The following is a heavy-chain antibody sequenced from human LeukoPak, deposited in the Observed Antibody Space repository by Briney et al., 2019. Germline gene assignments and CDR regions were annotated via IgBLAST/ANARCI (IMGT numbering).Heavy chain of an antibody. CDR2: IYHSGST. Sequence: PSETLSLTCAVYGGSFSGYYWSWIRRPPGKGLEWIGSIYHSGSTYYNPSLKSRVTISIDTSKNQFSLKLSSVTAADTAVYYCARDGAAAGTDNWFDPWGRGTLVTVSS. J-gene: IGHJ5*02. CDR1: GGSFSGYY. CDR3: ARDGAAAGTDNWFDP. V-gene: IGHV4-34*01. D-gene: IGHD6-13*01.